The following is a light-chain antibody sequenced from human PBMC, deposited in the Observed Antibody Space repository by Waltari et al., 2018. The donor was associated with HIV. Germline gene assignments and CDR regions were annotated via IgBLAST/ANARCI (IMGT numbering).Light chain of an antibody. Sequence: QAGLTQPPSVSTGMRQTATLTCTGNSNTVGNQGTHCLQQHQGHPPKLLSYRDNKRPSGISERFSASRSGNTASLTITGVQPEDEADYFCATWDISLSAVVFGGGTTLTVL. CDR2: RDN. V-gene: IGLV10-54*04. J-gene: IGLJ2*01. CDR1: SNTVGNQG. CDR3: ATWDISLSAVV.